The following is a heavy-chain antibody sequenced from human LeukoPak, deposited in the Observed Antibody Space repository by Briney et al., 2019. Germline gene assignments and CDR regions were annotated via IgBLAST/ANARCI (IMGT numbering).Heavy chain of an antibody. V-gene: IGHV4-39*07. CDR1: DDSIRSSHYY. Sequence: SETLSLTCTVSDDSIRSSHYYWGWIRQPPGKGLEWIGRIYDRGSTYYNPSLKSRVTISLDTSRNQFSLKLSSVTAADTAVYYCARSLSGLLAYFDLWGRGTLVTVSS. D-gene: IGHD1-26*01. J-gene: IGHJ2*01. CDR2: IYDRGST. CDR3: ARSLSGLLAYFDL.